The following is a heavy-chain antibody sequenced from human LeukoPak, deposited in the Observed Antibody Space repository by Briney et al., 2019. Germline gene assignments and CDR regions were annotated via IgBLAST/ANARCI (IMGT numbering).Heavy chain of an antibody. V-gene: IGHV3-66*01. CDR3: YSMIVLGIRVINDY. CDR2: IYSGGST. CDR1: GFXVSSNY. J-gene: IGHJ4*02. D-gene: IGHD3-22*01. Sequence: GGSLRLSCAASGFXVSSNYISWVRKAPGKGLEWVSVIYSGGSTYYADSVKGRFTISRDNSKNTLYLQMNSLRAEDTAVYYCYSMIVLGIRVINDYWGQGAMVTVSS.